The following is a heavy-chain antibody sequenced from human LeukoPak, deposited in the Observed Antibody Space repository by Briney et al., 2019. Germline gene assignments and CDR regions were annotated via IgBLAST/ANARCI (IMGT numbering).Heavy chain of an antibody. D-gene: IGHD1-14*01. V-gene: IGHV4-59*08. CDR3: ARREAVLTGYFDY. J-gene: IGHJ4*02. CDR1: GGSISGSY. Sequence: PSETLSLTCTVSGGSISGSYWSWIRQSPGKELEWIAYINDSGTTSYNPSLKRRVTISADPSKTQFSLKVNSVTAADTAVYYCARREAVLTGYFDYWGQGTLVTVSS. CDR2: INDSGTT.